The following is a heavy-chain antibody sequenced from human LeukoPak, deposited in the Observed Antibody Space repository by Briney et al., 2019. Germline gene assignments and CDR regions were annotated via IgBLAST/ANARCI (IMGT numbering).Heavy chain of an antibody. CDR1: GFAFSTYW. CDR3: ARGGSGGNSLDY. D-gene: IGHD4-23*01. V-gene: IGHV3-74*01. CDR2: IYIDGADR. Sequence: PGGSLRLPFAGPGFAFSTYWMSWVRKAPGKGLDGASRIYIDGADRTYADSVKGRFTISRDNAKNTLYLQMNSLRAEDTAVYYCARGGSGGNSLDYWGQGALITVSS. J-gene: IGHJ4*02.